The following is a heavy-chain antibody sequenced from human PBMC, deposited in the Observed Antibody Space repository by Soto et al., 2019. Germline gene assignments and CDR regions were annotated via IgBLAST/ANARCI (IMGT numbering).Heavy chain of an antibody. D-gene: IGHD3-22*01. CDR2: ISSDGSNK. Sequence: PGGSLRLSCAASGFTFSSYGMHWVRQAPGKGLEWVEVISSDGSNKYYADSVKGRFTISRDNSKNTLYLQMNSLRAEDTAVYYCAKDSEGYYDSSGYCHYWGHGTLVTVSS. CDR3: AKDSEGYYDSSGYCHY. J-gene: IGHJ4*01. V-gene: IGHV3-30*18. CDR1: GFTFSSYG.